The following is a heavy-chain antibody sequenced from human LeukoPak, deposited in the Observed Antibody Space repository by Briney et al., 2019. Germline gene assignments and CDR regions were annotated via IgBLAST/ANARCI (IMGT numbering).Heavy chain of an antibody. J-gene: IGHJ4*02. D-gene: IGHD6-13*01. CDR1: GGSISSYY. V-gene: IGHV4-4*07. CDR3: GRDSSSWYFDY. CDR2: IYTSGST. Sequence: PSETLSLTCTVSGGSISSYYWSWIRQPAGKGLEWIGRIYTSGSTNYNPSLKSRVTISVDTSKNQFSLKLGPVTASGTGVDFFGRDSSSWYFDYWGQGTLVTVSS.